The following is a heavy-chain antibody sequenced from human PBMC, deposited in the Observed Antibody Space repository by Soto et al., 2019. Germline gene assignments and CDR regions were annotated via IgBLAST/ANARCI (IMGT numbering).Heavy chain of an antibody. J-gene: IGHJ4*02. CDR3: AGFVVPASRNSDFDY. CDR2: IYYSGST. Sequence: SETLSLTCTVSGISVSTSDYYWGWVRQPPGKGLDWIGNIYYSGSTFYNPSLRSRVTLSVDTSKNQFSLRLNSVTVADTAVYFCAGFVVPASRNSDFDYWGQGTLVTVS. V-gene: IGHV4-39*01. D-gene: IGHD2-15*01. CDR1: GISVSTSDYY.